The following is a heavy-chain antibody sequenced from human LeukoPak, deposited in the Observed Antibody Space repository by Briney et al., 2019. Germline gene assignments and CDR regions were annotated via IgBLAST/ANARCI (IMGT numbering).Heavy chain of an antibody. V-gene: IGHV3-23*01. D-gene: IGHD2-15*01. CDR2: ISGSGGST. CDR3: AKDLYCSGGSCYSGVKDY. CDR1: GFTFSSYA. J-gene: IGHJ4*02. Sequence: GGSLRLSCAASGFTFSSYAMSWVRQAPGKGLEWFSAISGSGGSTYYADSVKGRFTISRDNSKNTLYLQMNSLRAEDTAVYYCAKDLYCSGGSCYSGVKDYWGQGTLVTVSS.